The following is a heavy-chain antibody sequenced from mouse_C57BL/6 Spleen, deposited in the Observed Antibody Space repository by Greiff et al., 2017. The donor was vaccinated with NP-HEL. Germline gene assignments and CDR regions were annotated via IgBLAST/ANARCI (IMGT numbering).Heavy chain of an antibody. CDR2: ISSGGSYT. J-gene: IGHJ3*01. Sequence: EVKLMESGGDLVKPGGSLKLSCAASGFTFSSYGMSWVRQTPDKRLVWVATISSGGSYTYYPDSVKGRFTISRDNAKNTLYLQMSSLKSEDTAMYYCARQEGFAYWGQGTLVTVSA. CDR1: GFTFSSYG. CDR3: ARQEGFAY. V-gene: IGHV5-6*01.